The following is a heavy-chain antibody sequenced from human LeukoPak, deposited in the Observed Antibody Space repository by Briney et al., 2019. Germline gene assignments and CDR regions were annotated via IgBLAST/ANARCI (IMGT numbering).Heavy chain of an antibody. D-gene: IGHD5-18*01. Sequence: GGSLRLSCAASGFTFNSYSMNWVRQAPGKGQEWVSYISSSSNTIYYADSVKGRFTISRDNAKNSLYLQMSSLRDEDTAVYYCASSKGYSYGYGYWGQGTLVTVSS. J-gene: IGHJ4*02. CDR2: ISSSSNTI. CDR1: GFTFNSYS. V-gene: IGHV3-48*02. CDR3: ASSKGYSYGYGY.